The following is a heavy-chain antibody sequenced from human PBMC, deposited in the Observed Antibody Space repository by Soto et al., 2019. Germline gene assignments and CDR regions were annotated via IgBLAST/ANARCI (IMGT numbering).Heavy chain of an antibody. J-gene: IGHJ5*02. CDR1: GYTFTSYG. CDR2: ISAYNGNT. D-gene: IGHD3-3*01. CDR3: ARNELTIFGSPGFDP. V-gene: IGHV1-18*01. Sequence: QVQLVQSGAEVNKPGASVKVSCKASGYTFTSYGISWVRQAPGQGLEWMGWISAYNGNTNYAQKLQGRVTMTTDPSTSTAYMELRSLRSDDTAVYYCARNELTIFGSPGFDPWGQGTLVTVSS.